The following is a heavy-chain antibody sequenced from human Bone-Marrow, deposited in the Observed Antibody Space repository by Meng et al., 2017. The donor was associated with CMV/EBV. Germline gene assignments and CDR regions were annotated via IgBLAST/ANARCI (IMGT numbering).Heavy chain of an antibody. CDR2: IYYSGST. V-gene: IGHV4-59*12. D-gene: IGHD2-15*01. CDR3: ARGSGEIAYYYYYGMDV. Sequence: SETLSLTCTVSGGSISSYYWSWIRQPPGKGLEWIGYIYYSGSTNYNPSLKSRVTISVDTSKNQFSLKLSSVTAADTAVYYCARGSGEIAYYYYYGMDVWGQGTTVTVSS. J-gene: IGHJ6*02. CDR1: GGSISSYY.